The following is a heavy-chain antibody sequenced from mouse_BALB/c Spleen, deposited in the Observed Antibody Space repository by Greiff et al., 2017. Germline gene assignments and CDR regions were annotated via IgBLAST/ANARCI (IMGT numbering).Heavy chain of an antibody. V-gene: IGHV5-6-5*01. CDR2: ISSGGST. CDR3: ASLSSYRDFDV. J-gene: IGHJ1*01. D-gene: IGHD1-1*01. Sequence: EVQLVESGGGLVKPGGSLKLSCAASGFTFSSYAMSWVRQTPEKRLEWVASISSGGSTYYPDSVKGRFTISRDNARNILYLQMSSLRSEDTAMYYCASLSSYRDFDVWGAGTTVTVSS. CDR1: GFTFSSYA.